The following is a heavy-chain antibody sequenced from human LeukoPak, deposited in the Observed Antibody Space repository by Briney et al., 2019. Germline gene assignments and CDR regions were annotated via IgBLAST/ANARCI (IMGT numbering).Heavy chain of an antibody. CDR2: INHSGST. D-gene: IGHD1-20*01. J-gene: IGHJ6*03. CDR1: GGSFSGYY. V-gene: IGHV4-34*01. Sequence: SETLSLTCAVYGGSFSGYYWSWIRQPPGKGLEWIGEINHSGSTNYNPSLKSRVTISVDTSKNQFSLKLSSVTAAGTAVYYCARGLSGGYNWKRANYYYYYMDVWGKGTTVTVSS. CDR3: ARGLSGGYNWKRANYYYYYMDV.